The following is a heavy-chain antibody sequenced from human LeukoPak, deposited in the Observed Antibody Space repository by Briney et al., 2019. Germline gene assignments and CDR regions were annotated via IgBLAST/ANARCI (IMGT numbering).Heavy chain of an antibody. CDR2: IYYSGST. D-gene: IGHD1-26*01. J-gene: IGHJ4*02. Sequence: SETLSLTCTVSGGSISSYYWSWIRQPPGKGLEWVGYIYYSGSTNYNPSLKSRVTISVDTSKNQFSLKLSSVTAADTAVYYCASLSRWELQYFDYWGQGTLVTVSS. CDR1: GGSISSYY. CDR3: ASLSRWELQYFDY. V-gene: IGHV4-59*01.